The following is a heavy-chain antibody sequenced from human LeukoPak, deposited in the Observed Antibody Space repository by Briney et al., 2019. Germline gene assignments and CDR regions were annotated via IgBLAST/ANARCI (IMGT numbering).Heavy chain of an antibody. Sequence: PGGSLRLSCAASGFTFSNNAMTWVRQAPGKGLECVSAITGTTATGDPPYYADSVKGRFTISRDNARNSLFLQMNSLRVEDTAVYYCASQSYARFDPWGQGTLVTVSS. J-gene: IGHJ5*02. D-gene: IGHD3-16*01. CDR1: GFTFSNNA. CDR2: ITGTTATGDPP. V-gene: IGHV3-23*01. CDR3: ASQSYARFDP.